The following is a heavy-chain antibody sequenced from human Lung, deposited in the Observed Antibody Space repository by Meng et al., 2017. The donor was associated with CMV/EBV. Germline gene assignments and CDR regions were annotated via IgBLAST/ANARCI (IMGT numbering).Heavy chain of an antibody. CDR3: ASILGYCSSTSCYSSAFDI. D-gene: IGHD2-2*02. V-gene: IGHV3-21*04. J-gene: IGHJ3*02. CDR2: ISSSSSYI. CDR1: GFTFSSYS. Sequence: GGSXRLSCAASGFTFSSYSMNWVRQAPGKGLEWVSSISSSSSYIYYADSVKGRFTISRDNAKNSLYLQMNSLRAEDTAVYYCASILGYCSSTSCYSSAFDIWXQGTMVTVSS.